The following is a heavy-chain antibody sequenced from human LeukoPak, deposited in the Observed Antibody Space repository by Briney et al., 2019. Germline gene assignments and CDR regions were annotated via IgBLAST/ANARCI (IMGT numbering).Heavy chain of an antibody. D-gene: IGHD6-6*01. CDR3: ARYSSSSFDY. CDR1: GFTFSSYG. J-gene: IGHJ4*02. Sequence: GGSLRLSCAASGFTFSSYGMHWVRQAPGKGLEWVAFIRYNGSNKYYADSVKGRFTISRDNSKNTLYLQMNSLRAEDTAVYYCARYSSSSFDYWGQGTLVTVSS. CDR2: IRYNGSNK. V-gene: IGHV3-30*02.